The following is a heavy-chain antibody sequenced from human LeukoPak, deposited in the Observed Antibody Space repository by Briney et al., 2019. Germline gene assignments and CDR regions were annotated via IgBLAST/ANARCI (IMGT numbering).Heavy chain of an antibody. CDR1: GGSISSSSYY. D-gene: IGHD6-13*01. V-gene: IGHV4-39*07. J-gene: IGHJ3*02. CDR2: IYYSGST. CDR3: ARRPRRGYSKLSWAFDI. Sequence: SETLSLTCTVSGGSISSSSYYWGWIRQPPGKGLEWVGSIYYSGSTYYNPSLKSRVTISVDTSKNQFSLKLSSVTAADTAVYYCARRPRRGYSKLSWAFDIWDQGTMVTVSS.